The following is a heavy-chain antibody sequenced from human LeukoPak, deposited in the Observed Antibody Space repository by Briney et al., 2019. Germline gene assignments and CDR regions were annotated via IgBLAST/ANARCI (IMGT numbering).Heavy chain of an antibody. V-gene: IGHV3-23*01. CDR1: GFTFSSYA. CDR3: AKSLALRGYCSSTSCYTPLDY. CDR2: ISGSGDYT. D-gene: IGHD2-2*02. J-gene: IGHJ4*02. Sequence: QSGGSLRLSCTASGFTFSSYAMSWVRQAPGKGLEWVSGISGSGDYTYYADSVQGRFTISRDYFKNTLYLQMNSLRAEDTAIYYCAKSLALRGYCSSTSCYTPLDYWGQGTLVTVSS.